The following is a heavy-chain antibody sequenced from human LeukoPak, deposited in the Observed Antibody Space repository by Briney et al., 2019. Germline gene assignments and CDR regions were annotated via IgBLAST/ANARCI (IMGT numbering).Heavy chain of an antibody. Sequence: ASMKVSCKASGYTFTSYYMHWVRQAPGQGLEWMGIINPSGGSTSYAQKFQGRVTMTRDMSTSTVYMELSSLRSEDTAVYYCARERNDFWSGTLYGWFDPWGQGTLVTVSS. J-gene: IGHJ5*02. CDR2: INPSGGST. V-gene: IGHV1-46*01. CDR1: GYTFTSYY. CDR3: ARERNDFWSGTLYGWFDP. D-gene: IGHD3-3*01.